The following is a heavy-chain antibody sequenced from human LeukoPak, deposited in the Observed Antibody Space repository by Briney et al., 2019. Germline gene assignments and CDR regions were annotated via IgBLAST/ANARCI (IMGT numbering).Heavy chain of an antibody. D-gene: IGHD3-3*01. CDR3: ARDQRDFYYYYYMDV. Sequence: GGSLRLSCAASGFTFSSYSMNWVRQAPGKGLEWVSSISSSSYIYYADSVKGRFTISRDNAKNSLYLQMNSLRAEDTAVYYCARDQRDFYYYYYMDVWGKGTTVTVSS. CDR1: GFTFSSYS. V-gene: IGHV3-21*01. CDR2: ISSSSYI. J-gene: IGHJ6*03.